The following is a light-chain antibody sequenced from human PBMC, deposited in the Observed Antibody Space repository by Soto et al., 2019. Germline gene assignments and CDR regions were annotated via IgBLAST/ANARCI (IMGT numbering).Light chain of an antibody. V-gene: IGLV2-14*01. CDR3: SPYTSSSTRV. Sequence: QSALTPPASVSGSPGQSITISCTGTSSDVGGYNYVSWYQQHPGKAPKLMIYDVSNRPSGVSNRFSGSKSGNTASLTISGLQAEDEADYYCSPYTSSSTRVFGTGTKVTVL. CDR2: DVS. J-gene: IGLJ1*01. CDR1: SSDVGGYNY.